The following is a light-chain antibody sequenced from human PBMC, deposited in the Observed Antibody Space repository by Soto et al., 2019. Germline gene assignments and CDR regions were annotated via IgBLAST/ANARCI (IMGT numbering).Light chain of an antibody. CDR3: QQRSRSLT. CDR2: DAS. J-gene: IGKJ4*01. CDR1: QSVGSS. Sequence: EIVLTQSPDTLSLSPGGSATLSCRASQSVGSSLAWYQQKTCHAPRLLIYDASNRPTGIPARFSGSGSGTDFTLAISSLEPEDFAVYFCQQRSRSLTFGGGTRVEIK. V-gene: IGKV3-11*01.